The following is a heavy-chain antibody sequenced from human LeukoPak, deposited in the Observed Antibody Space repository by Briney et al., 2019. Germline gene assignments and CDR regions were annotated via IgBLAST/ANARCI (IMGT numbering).Heavy chain of an antibody. D-gene: IGHD4-17*01. J-gene: IGHJ4*02. Sequence: GGSLRLSCAASGFTFSSYAMSWVRQAPGKGLEWVSATSGSGGSTYYADSVKGRFTISRDNSKNTLYLQMNSLRAEDTAVYYCAKGGYGDYAYFDYWGQGTLVTVSS. CDR3: AKGGYGDYAYFDY. CDR2: TSGSGGST. V-gene: IGHV3-23*01. CDR1: GFTFSSYA.